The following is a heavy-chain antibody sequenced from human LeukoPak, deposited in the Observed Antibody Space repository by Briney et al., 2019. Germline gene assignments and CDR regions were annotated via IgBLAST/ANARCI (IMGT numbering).Heavy chain of an antibody. Sequence: GGSLRLSCAASGFTFSSSWMHWVRQAPGKGLEWATLITYDGSTKYYADSVKGRFTISRDNSKNRLYLQMDSLRGEDTAVYYCAKDRSWHGLEYWGQGALVTVSS. CDR1: GFTFSSSW. CDR2: ITYDGSTK. CDR3: AKDRSWHGLEY. V-gene: IGHV3-30*13. D-gene: IGHD3-16*02. J-gene: IGHJ4*02.